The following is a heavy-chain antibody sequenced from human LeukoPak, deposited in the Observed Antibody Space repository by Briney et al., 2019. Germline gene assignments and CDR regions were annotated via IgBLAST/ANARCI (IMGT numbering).Heavy chain of an antibody. V-gene: IGHV3-74*01. J-gene: IGHJ4*02. Sequence: PGGSLRLSCAASGFIFRTYWMHWVRQAPGKGLVWVSRISGDGRSTSYADFVKGRFTISRDNAKNTLYLQIHSLRAEDTAVYYCAAFYYDPAYWGQGTQVTVSS. CDR3: AAFYYDPAY. CDR2: ISGDGRST. CDR1: GFIFRTYW. D-gene: IGHD3-16*01.